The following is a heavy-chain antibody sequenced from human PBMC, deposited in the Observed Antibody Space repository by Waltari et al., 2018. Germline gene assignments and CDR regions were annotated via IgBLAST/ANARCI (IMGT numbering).Heavy chain of an antibody. CDR2: IYHTGRV. CDR1: GASISSGGYS. CDR3: ARGKGQLDAFDI. V-gene: IGHV4-30-2*01. Sequence: QLQESGSRLVTPSQTLSLTCTVSGASISSGGYSWSWIRQPGGKDLEWIGYIYHTGRVQYNPSLKSRVTMSVDRSKNQVSLTLNSVTVADSAVYFCARGKGQLDAFDIWVPGTTVSVS. D-gene: IGHD1-1*01. J-gene: IGHJ3*02.